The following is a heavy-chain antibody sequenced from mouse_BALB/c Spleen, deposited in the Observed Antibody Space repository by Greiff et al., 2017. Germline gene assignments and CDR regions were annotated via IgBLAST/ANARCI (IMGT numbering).Heavy chain of an antibody. D-gene: IGHD2-2*01. CDR1: GYSITSGYY. CDR2: ISYDGSN. CDR3: AREIPYNGDDWGYAMDY. Sequence: EVKVEESGPGLVKPSQSLSLTCSVTGYSITSGYYWNWIRQFPGNKLEWMGYISYDGSNNYNPSLKNRISITRDTSKNQFFLKLNSVTTEDTATYYCAREIPYNGDDWGYAMDYWGQGTSVTVSS. V-gene: IGHV3-6*02. J-gene: IGHJ4*01.